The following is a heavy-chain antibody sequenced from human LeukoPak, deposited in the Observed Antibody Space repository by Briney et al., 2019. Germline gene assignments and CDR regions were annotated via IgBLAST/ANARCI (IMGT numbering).Heavy chain of an antibody. CDR3: ARASRSQLLAIPLFDY. D-gene: IGHD2-2*01. V-gene: IGHV3-21*01. CDR2: ISSSSSYI. Sequence: PGGSLRLSCAASGFTFSSYSMNWVRQAPGKGLEWVSSISSSSSYIYYADSVKGRFTISRDNAKNSLYLQMNSLRAEDTAVYYCARASRSQLLAIPLFDYWGQGTLVTVSS. J-gene: IGHJ4*02. CDR1: GFTFSSYS.